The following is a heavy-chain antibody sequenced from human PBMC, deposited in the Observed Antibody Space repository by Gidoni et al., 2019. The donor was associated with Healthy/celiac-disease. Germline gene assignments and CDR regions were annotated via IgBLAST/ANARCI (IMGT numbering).Heavy chain of an antibody. CDR1: GFPFRSYW. J-gene: IGHJ4*02. V-gene: IGHV3-7*03. CDR2: IKQDGSEK. D-gene: IGHD3-3*01. Sequence: EVQLVESGGGLVQPGGSLKLPCAASGFPFRSYWMSWVRQAPGKGLEWVANIKQDGSEKYYVDSVKGRFTISRDNAKNSLYLQMNSLRAEDTAVYYCAREGRGITIFGVVTSFDYWGQGTLVTVSS. CDR3: AREGRGITIFGVVTSFDY.